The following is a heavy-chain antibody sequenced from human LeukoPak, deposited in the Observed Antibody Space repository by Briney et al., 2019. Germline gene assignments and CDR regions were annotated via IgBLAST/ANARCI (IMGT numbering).Heavy chain of an antibody. D-gene: IGHD3-16*02. CDR3: ARDRGYDYVWGSYRYTDPFDY. CDR2: ISSSSSYT. CDR1: GFTFNSYS. Sequence: GGSLRLSCAASGFTFNSYSMNWVRQAPGKGLEWVSSISSSSSYTYYADSVKGRFTISRDNAKNSLYLQMNSLRAEDTAVYYCARDRGYDYVWGSYRYTDPFDYWGQGTLVTVSS. V-gene: IGHV3-21*01. J-gene: IGHJ4*02.